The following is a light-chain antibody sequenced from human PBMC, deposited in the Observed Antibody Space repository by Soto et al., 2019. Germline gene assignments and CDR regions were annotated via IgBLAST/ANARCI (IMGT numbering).Light chain of an antibody. CDR1: QGISNY. V-gene: IGKV1-27*01. CDR3: QKYNSARWT. Sequence: DLQMTQSPSSLSASLGDRVTITCRASQGISNYLAWYQQKTGKVPKLLIYAESTLQSGVPYRLSGSGSGTDFTLTITRLQPEDVATYYCQKYNSARWTCGQGTKVDIK. J-gene: IGKJ1*01. CDR2: AES.